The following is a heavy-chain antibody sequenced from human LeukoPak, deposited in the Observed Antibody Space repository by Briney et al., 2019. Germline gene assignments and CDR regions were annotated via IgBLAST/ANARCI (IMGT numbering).Heavy chain of an antibody. Sequence: GGSLRLSCATSGFTFSSYAMHWVRQAPGKGLEWVAVISYDGSNKYYADSVKGRFTISRDNSKNTLYLQMNSLRAEDTAVYYCARGGLHCSSTSCLLNWFDPWGQGTLVTVSS. D-gene: IGHD2-2*01. V-gene: IGHV3-30*04. CDR3: ARGGLHCSSTSCLLNWFDP. CDR1: GFTFSSYA. CDR2: ISYDGSNK. J-gene: IGHJ5*02.